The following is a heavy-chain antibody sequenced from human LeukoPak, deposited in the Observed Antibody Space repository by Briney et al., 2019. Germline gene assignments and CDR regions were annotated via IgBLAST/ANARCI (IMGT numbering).Heavy chain of an antibody. V-gene: IGHV4-34*01. CDR2: INHSGST. CDR1: GGCFSGYY. J-gene: IGHJ4*02. CDR3: ARGRIGDGYNQKGGRYFDY. D-gene: IGHD5-24*01. Sequence: SETLSLTCAVYGGCFSGYYWSWIRQPPGKGLEWIGEINHSGSTNYNPSLKSRVTISVDTSKNQFSLKLSSVTAADTAVYYCARGRIGDGYNQKGGRYFDYWGQGTLVTVSS.